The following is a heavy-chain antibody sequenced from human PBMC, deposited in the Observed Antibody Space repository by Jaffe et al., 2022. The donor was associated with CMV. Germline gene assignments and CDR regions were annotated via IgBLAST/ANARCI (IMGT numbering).Heavy chain of an antibody. V-gene: IGHV3-9*01. CDR2: ISWNSGSI. D-gene: IGHD6-19*01. CDR3: AKDSSGSGWYYFDY. CDR1: GFTFDDYA. Sequence: EVQLVESGGGLVQPGRSLRLSCAASGFTFDDYAMHWVRQAPGKGLEWVSGISWNSGSIGYADSVKGRFTISRDNAKNSLYLQMNSLRAEDTALYYCAKDSSGSGWYYFDYWGQGTLVTVSS. J-gene: IGHJ4*02.